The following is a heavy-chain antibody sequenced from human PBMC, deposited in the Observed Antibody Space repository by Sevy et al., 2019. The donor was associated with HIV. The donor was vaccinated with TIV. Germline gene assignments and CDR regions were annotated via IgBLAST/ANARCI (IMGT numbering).Heavy chain of an antibody. CDR2: IKQDGRGK. J-gene: IGHJ4*02. CDR1: GFSLNNYW. D-gene: IGHD6-13*01. Sequence: GGSLRLSCAASGFSLNNYWMNWVRQAPGKGLEWVANIKQDGRGKDYVDSVKGRFTISRDNARNLLYLQMNSLRVEDTALYYCVGAIAAAGSFWGQGTLVTVSS. V-gene: IGHV3-7*01. CDR3: VGAIAAAGSF.